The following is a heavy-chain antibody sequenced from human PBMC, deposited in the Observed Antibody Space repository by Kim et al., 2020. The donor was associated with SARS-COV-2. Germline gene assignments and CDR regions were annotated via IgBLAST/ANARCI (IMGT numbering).Heavy chain of an antibody. V-gene: IGHV1-24*01. CDR3: ATDAGGYSGYEQFDY. J-gene: IGHJ4*02. D-gene: IGHD5-12*01. Sequence: QKFQGRVTMTEDTSTDTAYMELSSLRSEDTAVYYCATDAGGYSGYEQFDYWGQGTLVTVSS.